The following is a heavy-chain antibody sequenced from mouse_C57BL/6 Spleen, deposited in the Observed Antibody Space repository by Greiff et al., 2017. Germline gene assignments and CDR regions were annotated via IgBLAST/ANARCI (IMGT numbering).Heavy chain of an antibody. J-gene: IGHJ2*01. D-gene: IGHD1-1*01. CDR1: GFTFSDYY. CDR3: ARDSGGSSYYFDY. CDR2: INYDGSST. Sequence: EVKLVESEGGLVQPGSSMKLSCTASGFTFSDYYMAWVRQVPEKGLEWVANINYDGSSTYYLDSLKSRFIISRDNAKNILYLQMSSLKSEDTATYYCARDSGGSSYYFDYWGQGTTLTVSS. V-gene: IGHV5-16*01.